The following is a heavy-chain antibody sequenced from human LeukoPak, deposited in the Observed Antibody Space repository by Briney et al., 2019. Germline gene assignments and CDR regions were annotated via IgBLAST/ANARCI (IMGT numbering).Heavy chain of an antibody. D-gene: IGHD2-15*01. CDR1: GFTFSSYA. Sequence: TGGSLRLSCAASGFTFSSYAMRWVRPAPGKGLQWVSTISDSGGGTYYTHSVKGRFTISRDNSKNTLYLQMSSLRAEDTAVYYCAKGGSTVPATRRYDYWGQGTLVTVSS. CDR3: AKGGSTVPATRRYDY. J-gene: IGHJ4*02. V-gene: IGHV3-23*01. CDR2: ISDSGGGT.